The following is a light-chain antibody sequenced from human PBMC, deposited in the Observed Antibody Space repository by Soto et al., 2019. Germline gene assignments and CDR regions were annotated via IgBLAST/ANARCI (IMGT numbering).Light chain of an antibody. CDR1: QSVLYSSNSKNY. Sequence: DIVMTQSPDSLAVSLGERATINCKSSQSVLYSSNSKNYLAWYQQKPGQPPKLLIYWASTRQSGVPDRFSGSESGTDFTLTISSLQAEDVAVYYCQQYSTSPRTFGRGTKVEIK. CDR2: WAS. CDR3: QQYSTSPRT. V-gene: IGKV4-1*01. J-gene: IGKJ4*02.